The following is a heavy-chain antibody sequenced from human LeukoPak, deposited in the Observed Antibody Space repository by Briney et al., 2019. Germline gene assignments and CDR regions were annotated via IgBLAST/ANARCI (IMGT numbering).Heavy chain of an antibody. J-gene: IGHJ4*02. CDR1: GYTFTSHG. D-gene: IGHD3-22*01. Sequence: GASVKVSCKASGYTFTSHGISWARQAPGQGLEWMGWISTYNGNTNYAQKLQGRVSMTTDTSTSTAYMDLRSLRSDDTAVYYCARDHRHRITMIVSRGPHFDYWGQGTLVTVSS. CDR2: ISTYNGNT. V-gene: IGHV1-18*01. CDR3: ARDHRHRITMIVSRGPHFDY.